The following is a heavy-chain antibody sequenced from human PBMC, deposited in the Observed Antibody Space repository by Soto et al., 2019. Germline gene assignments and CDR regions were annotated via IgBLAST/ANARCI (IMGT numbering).Heavy chain of an antibody. CDR3: ARDRGYCSGGSCYGAYYYYGMDV. J-gene: IGHJ6*02. CDR2: IWYDGSNK. V-gene: IGHV3-33*01. Sequence: GGSLRLSCAASGFTFSSYGMHWVRQAPGKGLEWVAVIWYDGSNKYYADSVKGRFTISRDNSKNTLYLQMNSLRAEDTAVYYCARDRGYCSGGSCYGAYYYYGMDVWGQGTTVTVSS. CDR1: GFTFSSYG. D-gene: IGHD2-15*01.